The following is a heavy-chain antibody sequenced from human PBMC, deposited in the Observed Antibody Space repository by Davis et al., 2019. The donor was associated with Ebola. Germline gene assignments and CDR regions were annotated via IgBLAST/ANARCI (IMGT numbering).Heavy chain of an antibody. Sequence: GGSLRLSCAASGFTFSSYAMNWVRQAPGKGLEWVSVLSGSGDSTYYADSVKRRFTISRDNSKNTLYLQVNSLRAEDAAVYYCARQGWSGYSLRHWLDPWGRGTLVTVSS. CDR1: GFTFSSYA. CDR3: ARQGWSGYSLRHWLDP. J-gene: IGHJ5*02. CDR2: LSGSGDST. V-gene: IGHV3-23*01. D-gene: IGHD3-3*01.